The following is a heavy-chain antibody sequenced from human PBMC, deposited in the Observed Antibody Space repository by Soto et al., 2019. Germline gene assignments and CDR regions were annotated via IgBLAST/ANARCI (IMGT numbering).Heavy chain of an antibody. Sequence: ASVKVSCKSSGYSFTQYVIHWVRQAPGQRLEWMGWIGGDDGNTYYAQKLQGRVTITTDTSTSTAYMEVRSLRSDDTAVYYCARDPGTRSDYWGQGTLVTVSS. J-gene: IGHJ4*02. CDR2: IGGDDGNT. CDR1: GYSFTQYV. D-gene: IGHD3-10*01. V-gene: IGHV1-18*01. CDR3: ARDPGTRSDY.